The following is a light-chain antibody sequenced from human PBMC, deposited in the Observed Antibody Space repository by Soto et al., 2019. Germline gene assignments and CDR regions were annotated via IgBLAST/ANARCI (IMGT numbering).Light chain of an antibody. J-gene: IGLJ1*01. V-gene: IGLV2-11*01. Sequence: QSALTQPRSVSGSPGKSVTISCTGTSSDVGGYNYVSWYQQHPGKAPKLMIYDVSKRPSGVHDRLSGSKSVNTASLTISGLQAEDEAEYYCCSYAGSYTYVFCTGTKLTVL. CDR1: SSDVGGYNY. CDR2: DVS. CDR3: CSYAGSYTYV.